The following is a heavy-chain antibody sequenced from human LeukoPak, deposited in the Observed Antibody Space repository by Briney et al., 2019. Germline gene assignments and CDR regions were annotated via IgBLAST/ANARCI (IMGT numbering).Heavy chain of an antibody. CDR2: INHSGST. CDR3: ARITYYYDSSGPAAFDY. CDR1: GGSFSGYY. Sequence: SETLSLTCAVYGGSFSGYYWSWIRQPPGKGLEWIGEINHSGSTYYNPSLKSRVTISVDTSKNQFSLKLSSVTAADTAVYYCARITYYYDSSGPAAFDYWGQGTLVTVSS. D-gene: IGHD3-22*01. V-gene: IGHV4-34*01. J-gene: IGHJ4*02.